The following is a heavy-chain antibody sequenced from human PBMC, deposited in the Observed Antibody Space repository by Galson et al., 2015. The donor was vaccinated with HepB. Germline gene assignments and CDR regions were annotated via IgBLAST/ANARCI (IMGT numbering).Heavy chain of an antibody. V-gene: IGHV1-69*04. CDR2: IIPILGIE. CDR1: GGTFSSYA. Sequence: SVTVSCKASGGTFSSYAISWVRQAPGQGLEWMGRIIPILGIEKYAQKFQGRVTIIADKSTSTAYVELSSLRSEDTAVYYCAREVGYSSSPDAFDIWGQGTMVTVSS. J-gene: IGHJ3*02. D-gene: IGHD6-13*01. CDR3: AREVGYSSSPDAFDI.